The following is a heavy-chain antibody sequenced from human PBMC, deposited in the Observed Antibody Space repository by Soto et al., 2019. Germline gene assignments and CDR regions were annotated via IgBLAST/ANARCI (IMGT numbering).Heavy chain of an antibody. J-gene: IGHJ6*02. CDR1: GYSFTDYH. D-gene: IGHD2-8*01. CDR2: INPKSGGT. CDR3: ARGHSTDCSNGVCSFFYNHEMDG. Sequence: VKVSCKASGYSFTDYHIHWVRQAPGQGLEWLGRINPKSGGTSTAQKFQGWVTMTRDRSISTVYMELTRLRSDDTAVYFCARGHSTDCSNGVCSFFYNHEMDGWGQGTTVTVSS. V-gene: IGHV1-2*04.